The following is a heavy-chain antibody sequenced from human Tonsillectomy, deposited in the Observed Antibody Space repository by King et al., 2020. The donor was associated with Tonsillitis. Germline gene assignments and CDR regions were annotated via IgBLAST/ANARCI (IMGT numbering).Heavy chain of an antibody. CDR1: GGSISSYY. CDR2: IYYSGST. J-gene: IGHJ4*02. Sequence: MQLQESGPGLVKPSETLSLTCTVSGGSISSYYWSWIRQPPGKGLEWIGYIYYSGSTNYNPSLKSRVTISVDTSKNQFSLKLSSVTAADTAVYYCARFRGDEPYFDYWGQGTLVTVSS. D-gene: IGHD3-16*01. CDR3: ARFRGDEPYFDY. V-gene: IGHV4-59*01.